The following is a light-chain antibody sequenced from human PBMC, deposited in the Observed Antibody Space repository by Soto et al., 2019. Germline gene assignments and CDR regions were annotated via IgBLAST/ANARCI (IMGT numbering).Light chain of an antibody. J-gene: IGKJ4*01. CDR1: QSVSHNY. CDR3: RQYHTWPIT. V-gene: IGKV3-15*01. CDR2: GAS. Sequence: EIVLTQYTGPLSLSPGERATLSCRASQSVSHNYLAWYQQKPGQAPRLLIYGASTRATGIPARFSGSGSGAEFTLTISSLQAEDGAIYYCRQYHTWPITFGGGTKVDIK.